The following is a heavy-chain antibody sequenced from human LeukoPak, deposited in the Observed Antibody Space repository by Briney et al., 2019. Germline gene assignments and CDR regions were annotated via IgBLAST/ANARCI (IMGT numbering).Heavy chain of an antibody. V-gene: IGHV3-30*04. J-gene: IGHJ4*02. CDR3: AKAPPYKYDSSAYYGY. CDR1: GFTVSSYA. CDR2: ISYDGSNK. Sequence: GGSLRLSCAASGFTVSSYAMHWVRQAPGKGLEWVAVISYDGSNKYYADSVKGRFTISRDNSKNTLYLQMNSLRAEDTAVYYCAKAPPYKYDSSAYYGYWGQGTLVTVSS. D-gene: IGHD3-22*01.